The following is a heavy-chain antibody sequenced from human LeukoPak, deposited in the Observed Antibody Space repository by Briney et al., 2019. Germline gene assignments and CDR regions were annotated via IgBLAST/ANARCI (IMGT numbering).Heavy chain of an antibody. Sequence: GSSVKVSCKASGGTFSSYAISWVRQAPGQGLEWMGGIIPIFGAANYAQKFQGRVTITADESTSTAYMELSSLRSEDTAVYYCATYVYSSGSYLMLPPDYWGQGTLVTVSS. CDR2: IIPIFGAA. J-gene: IGHJ4*02. D-gene: IGHD1-26*01. CDR3: ATYVYSSGSYLMLPPDY. V-gene: IGHV1-69*01. CDR1: GGTFSSYA.